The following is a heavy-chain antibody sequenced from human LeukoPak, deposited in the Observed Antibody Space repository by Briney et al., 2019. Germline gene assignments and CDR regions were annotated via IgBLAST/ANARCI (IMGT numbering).Heavy chain of an antibody. D-gene: IGHD4-17*01. J-gene: IGHJ3*02. CDR3: ARALFDYGDAFDI. V-gene: IGHV4-30-4*07. Sequence: PSETLSLTCAVSGGSISSGGYSWSWIRQPPGKGLEWIGYIYYSGSTYYNPSLKSRVTISVDTSKNQFSLKLSSVTAADTAVYYCARALFDYGDAFDIWGQGTMVTVSS. CDR1: GGSISSGGYS. CDR2: IYYSGST.